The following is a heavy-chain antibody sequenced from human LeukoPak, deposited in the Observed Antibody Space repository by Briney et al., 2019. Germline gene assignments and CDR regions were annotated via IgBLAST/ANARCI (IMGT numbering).Heavy chain of an antibody. D-gene: IGHD3-10*01. Sequence: SETLSLTCTVSGGSISSGSYYWSWIRQPAGKGLEWIGRIYTSGSTNYNPSLKSRVTISVDTSKNQFSLKLSSVTAADTAVYYCARDRSPAAYGSGRAMDVWGKGTTVTISS. CDR2: IYTSGST. V-gene: IGHV4-61*02. J-gene: IGHJ6*04. CDR3: ARDRSPAAYGSGRAMDV. CDR1: GGSISSGSYY.